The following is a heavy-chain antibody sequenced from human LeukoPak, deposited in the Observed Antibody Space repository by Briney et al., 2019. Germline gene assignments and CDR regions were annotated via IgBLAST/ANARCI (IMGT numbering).Heavy chain of an antibody. CDR3: AREGIVVVPAAPRYNWFDP. Sequence: GGSLRLSCAASGFTFSSYSMNWVRQAPGKGLEWVSSISSSSSYIYYADSVKGRFTISRDNAKNSLYLQMNSLRAEDTAVNYCAREGIVVVPAAPRYNWFDPWGQGTLVTVSS. CDR2: ISSSSSYI. V-gene: IGHV3-21*03. CDR1: GFTFSSYS. D-gene: IGHD2-2*01. J-gene: IGHJ5*02.